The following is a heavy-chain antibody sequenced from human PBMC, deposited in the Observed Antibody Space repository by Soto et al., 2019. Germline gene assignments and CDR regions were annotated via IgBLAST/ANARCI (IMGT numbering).Heavy chain of an antibody. Sequence: ASVKVSCKVSGYTLTELSMHWVRQAPGKGLEWMGGFDPEDGETIYAQKFQGRVTMTEDTSTDTAYMELSSLRAEDTAVYYCVKDGSSGWPYFYDMDVWGQGTTVTVSS. CDR1: GYTLTELS. CDR3: VKDGSSGWPYFYDMDV. V-gene: IGHV1-24*01. CDR2: FDPEDGET. D-gene: IGHD6-19*01. J-gene: IGHJ6*02.